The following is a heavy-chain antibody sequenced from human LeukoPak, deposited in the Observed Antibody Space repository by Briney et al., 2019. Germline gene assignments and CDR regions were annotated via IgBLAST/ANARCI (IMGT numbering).Heavy chain of an antibody. Sequence: AGGSLRLSCVASGFTLSSHNINWVRQAPGKGLEWVSHISSSGSITYYGDSVKGRITISRDNAKNSVSLYMNSLRAEDSAVYYCAKDRPHYGGNPEFVAIDIWGQGTMVTVSS. CDR3: AKDRPHYGGNPEFVAIDI. V-gene: IGHV3-48*01. D-gene: IGHD4-23*01. CDR1: GFTLSSHN. CDR2: ISSSGSIT. J-gene: IGHJ3*02.